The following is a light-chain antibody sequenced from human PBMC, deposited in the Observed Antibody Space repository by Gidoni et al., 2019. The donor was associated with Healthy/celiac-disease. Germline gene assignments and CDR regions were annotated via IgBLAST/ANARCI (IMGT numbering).Light chain of an antibody. V-gene: IGLV3-19*01. CDR2: GKN. CDR3: NSRDSSGNHVV. J-gene: IGLJ2*01. Sequence: SSELTQDPAVSVALGQTVRITCQGDSLRSYYASWYQQKQGQAPVLVIYGKNNRPSGIPDRFSGSSSGNTASLNITGAQAEDEADYYCNSRDSSGNHVVFGGGTKLTVL. CDR1: SLRSYY.